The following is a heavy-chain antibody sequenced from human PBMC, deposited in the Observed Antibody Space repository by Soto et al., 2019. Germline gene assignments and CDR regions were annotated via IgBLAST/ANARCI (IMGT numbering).Heavy chain of an antibody. V-gene: IGHV4-39*01. CDR3: ARLGYYDSSGYFLFDY. CDR1: GGSISSSSYY. Sequence: QLQLQESGPGLVKPSETLSLTCTVSGGSISSSSYYWGWIRQPPGKGLEWIGCIYYSGSTYYNPSLKSRVTISVDTSKNQFSLKLSSVTAADTAVYYCARLGYYDSSGYFLFDYWGQGTLVTVSS. CDR2: IYYSGST. J-gene: IGHJ4*02. D-gene: IGHD3-22*01.